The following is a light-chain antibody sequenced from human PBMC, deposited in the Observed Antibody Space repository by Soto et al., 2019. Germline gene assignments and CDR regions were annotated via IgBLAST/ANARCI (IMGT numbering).Light chain of an antibody. CDR3: RAYVGSISYVA. V-gene: IGLV2-23*01. CDR1: SSDFGSYNL. CDR2: EGS. Sequence: QSALTQPASVSGSPGQSITISCTGTSSDFGSYNLVSWYQQHPGKAPQLMIYEGSKRPSGVSNRFSGSRSGNTASLTISGLQAEDEADYCCRAYVGSISYVAFGGGTKVTVL. J-gene: IGLJ2*01.